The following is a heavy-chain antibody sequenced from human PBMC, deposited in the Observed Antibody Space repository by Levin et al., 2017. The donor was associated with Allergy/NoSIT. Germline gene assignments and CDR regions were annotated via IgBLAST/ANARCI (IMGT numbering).Heavy chain of an antibody. D-gene: IGHD6-6*01. Sequence: VASVKVSCAASGFTFSSYAMSWVRQAPGKGLEWVSAISGSGGSTYYADSVKGRFTISRDNSKNTLYLQMNSLRAEDTAVYYCAKASAPEAPHFDYWGQGTLVTVSS. J-gene: IGHJ4*02. CDR1: GFTFSSYA. V-gene: IGHV3-23*01. CDR3: AKASAPEAPHFDY. CDR2: ISGSGGST.